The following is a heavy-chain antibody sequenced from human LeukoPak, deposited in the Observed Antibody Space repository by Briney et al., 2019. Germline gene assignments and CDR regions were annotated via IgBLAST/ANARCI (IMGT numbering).Heavy chain of an antibody. CDR2: INQGGGEK. J-gene: IGHJ4*02. CDR3: ATPLDYYDTSGYHQGGD. V-gene: IGHV3-7*05. CDR1: GFTFSSFW. Sequence: GGSLRLSCATSGFTFSSFWMSWVRQAPGKGLEWVANINQGGGEKNYVDSVKGRFTISRDNAKNSLYLQMNSLRAEDTAVYYCATPLDYYDTSGYHQGGDWGQGTLVTVSS. D-gene: IGHD3-22*01.